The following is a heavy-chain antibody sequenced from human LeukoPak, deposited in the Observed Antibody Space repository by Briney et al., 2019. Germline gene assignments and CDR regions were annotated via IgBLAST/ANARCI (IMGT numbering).Heavy chain of an antibody. V-gene: IGHV4-34*01. CDR3: ARHNRVVVVPAKGFDP. D-gene: IGHD2-2*01. CDR2: INHSGST. CDR1: GGSFSGYY. Sequence: SETLSLTCAVYGGSFSGYYWSWIRQPPGKGLEWIGEINHSGSTNYNPPLKSRVTISVDTSKNQFSLKLSSVTAADTAVYYCARHNRVVVVPAKGFDPWGQGTLVTVSS. J-gene: IGHJ5*02.